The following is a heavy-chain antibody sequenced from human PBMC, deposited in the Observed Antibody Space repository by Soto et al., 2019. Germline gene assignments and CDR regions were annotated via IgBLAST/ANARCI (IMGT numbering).Heavy chain of an antibody. Sequence: SVKVSCKTSGGTFSRHAINWVRQAPGQGLEWMGGIIPMFGTTNYAQKFKGRVTISADESTSTAYMELSSLRSEDAAVYYCARAAIHGSSWYFWFDPWVQGPLVXV. D-gene: IGHD6-13*01. CDR3: ARAAIHGSSWYFWFDP. CDR1: GGTFSRHA. CDR2: IIPMFGTT. V-gene: IGHV1-69*13. J-gene: IGHJ5*02.